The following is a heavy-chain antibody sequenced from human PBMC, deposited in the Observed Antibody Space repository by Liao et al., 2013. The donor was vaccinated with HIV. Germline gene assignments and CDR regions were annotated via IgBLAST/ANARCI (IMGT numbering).Heavy chain of an antibody. V-gene: IGHV4-61*02. CDR2: IYISGST. CDR1: GGSISSGSYY. J-gene: IGHJ6*03. D-gene: IGHD4-17*01. CDR3: ARGEAEDYVLYYYYYMDV. Sequence: QVQLQESGPGLVKPSQTLSLTCTVSGGSISSGSYYWSWIRQPAGRGLEYIGRIYISGSTNYNPSLKSRVTISVDTSKNQFSLKLSSVTAADTAVYYCARGEAEDYVLYYYYYMDVWGKGTTVTVSS.